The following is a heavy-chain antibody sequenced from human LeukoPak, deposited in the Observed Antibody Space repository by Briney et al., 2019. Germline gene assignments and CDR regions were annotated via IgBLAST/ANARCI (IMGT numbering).Heavy chain of an antibody. Sequence: ASVKVSCKASGYTFTSYDINWVRQATGQGLEWMGWMNPNSGNTGYAQKFQGRVTMTRNTSISTAYMELSSLRSEDTAVYYCARGRLPRTYRSSRNWFDPWGQGTLVTVSS. V-gene: IGHV1-8*01. J-gene: IGHJ5*02. D-gene: IGHD6-13*01. CDR3: ARGRLPRTYRSSRNWFDP. CDR2: MNPNSGNT. CDR1: GYTFTSYD.